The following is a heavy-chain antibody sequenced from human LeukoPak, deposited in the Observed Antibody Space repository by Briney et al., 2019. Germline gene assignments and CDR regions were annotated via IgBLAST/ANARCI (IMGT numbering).Heavy chain of an antibody. Sequence: GGSLRLSCAASGFTFSSYWMSWVRQAPGKGLEWVANIKQDGSEKYYVDSVKGRFTISRDNAKNSLYLQMNSLRTEDTAVYYCARERLSGSYYYYYYMDVWGKGTTVTVSS. CDR2: IKQDGSEK. CDR1: GFTFSSYW. CDR3: ARERLSGSYYYYYYMDV. V-gene: IGHV3-7*01. J-gene: IGHJ6*03. D-gene: IGHD1-26*01.